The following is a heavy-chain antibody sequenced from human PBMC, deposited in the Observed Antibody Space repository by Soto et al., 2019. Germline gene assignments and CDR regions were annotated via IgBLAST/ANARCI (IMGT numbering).Heavy chain of an antibody. Sequence: QVQLVQSRAEVKKPGASVKVSCKASGYTFTSYGISWVRQAPGQGLEWMGWISAYNGNTNYAQKLQGRVTMTTDTSTSTAYMELRSLRSDDTAVYYCAREYCSGGSCHDLDYLGQGTLVTVSS. J-gene: IGHJ4*02. V-gene: IGHV1-18*01. D-gene: IGHD2-15*01. CDR1: GYTFTSYG. CDR3: AREYCSGGSCHDLDY. CDR2: ISAYNGNT.